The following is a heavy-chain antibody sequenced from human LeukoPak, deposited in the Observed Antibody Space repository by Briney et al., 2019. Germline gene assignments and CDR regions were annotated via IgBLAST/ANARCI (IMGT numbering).Heavy chain of an antibody. D-gene: IGHD6-6*01. CDR1: GYTFISYV. CDR2: INTNTGNP. Sequence: ASVKVSCKASGYTFISYVMTRVRRAPGQGLEWMGWINTNTGNPTYAQGFTGRFVFSLDTSVSTAYLQISSLKAEDTAVYYCARAHSYSTSSLPGYWGQGTLVTVSS. CDR3: ARAHSYSTSSLPGY. V-gene: IGHV7-4-1*02. J-gene: IGHJ4*02.